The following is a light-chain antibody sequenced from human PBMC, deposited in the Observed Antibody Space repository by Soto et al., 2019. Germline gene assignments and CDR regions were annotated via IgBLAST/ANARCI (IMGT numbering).Light chain of an antibody. Sequence: QSALTQPASVSGSPGQSITISCTGTSSYVGGYNYVSWYQQHPGKAHKLMIYDVSNRPSGVSNRFSGSKSGNTASLTISGLQAEDEADYYCSSYTSSSTLVFGTGTQVTVL. J-gene: IGLJ1*01. CDR2: DVS. CDR1: SSYVGGYNY. V-gene: IGLV2-14*01. CDR3: SSYTSSSTLV.